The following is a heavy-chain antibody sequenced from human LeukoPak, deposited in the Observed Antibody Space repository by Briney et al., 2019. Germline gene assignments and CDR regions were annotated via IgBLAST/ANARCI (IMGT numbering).Heavy chain of an antibody. CDR2: ISGSGGST. D-gene: IGHD5-18*01. Sequence: GGSLRLSCAASGFTFSSYAMSWVRQVPGKGLEWVSAISGSGGSTYYADSVEGRFTISRDNSKNTLYLQMNSLRAEDTAVYYCAKDRGYSYGYFDYWGQGTLVAVSS. CDR1: GFTFSSYA. J-gene: IGHJ4*02. CDR3: AKDRGYSYGYFDY. V-gene: IGHV3-23*01.